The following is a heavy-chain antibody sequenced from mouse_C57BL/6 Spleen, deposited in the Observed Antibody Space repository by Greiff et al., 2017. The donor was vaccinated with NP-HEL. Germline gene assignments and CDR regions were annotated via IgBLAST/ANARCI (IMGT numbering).Heavy chain of an antibody. D-gene: IGHD2-4*01. CDR1: GYTFTDYY. CDR3: AGGDYDEGNWYFDV. J-gene: IGHJ1*03. V-gene: IGHV1-26*01. CDR2: INPNNGGT. Sequence: VQLQQSGPELVKPGASVKISCKASGYTFTDYYMNWVKQSHGKSLEWIGDINPNNGGTSYNQKFKGKATLTVDKSSSTAYIELRSLTSEDSAVYYCAGGDYDEGNWYFDVWGTGTTVTVSS.